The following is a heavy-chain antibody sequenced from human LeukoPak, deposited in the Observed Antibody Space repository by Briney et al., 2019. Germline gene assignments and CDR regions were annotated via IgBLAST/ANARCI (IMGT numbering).Heavy chain of an antibody. CDR1: GGSISSTGYY. Sequence: KPSETLSLTCTVSGGSISSTGYYWDWIRQPPGKGLEWIGSIYYSETTCYNSSLKSRVTISLNTSKNQFSLRLNSVTAADTAVYYCARQVSDYYYYYIDVWGKGATVTVSS. D-gene: IGHD5/OR15-5a*01. V-gene: IGHV4-39*01. CDR2: IYYSETT. J-gene: IGHJ6*03. CDR3: ARQVSDYYYYYIDV.